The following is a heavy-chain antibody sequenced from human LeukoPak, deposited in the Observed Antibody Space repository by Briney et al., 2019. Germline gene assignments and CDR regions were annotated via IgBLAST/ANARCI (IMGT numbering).Heavy chain of an antibody. CDR1: GGSISSYY. V-gene: IGHV4-4*07. Sequence: SETLSLTCTVSGGSISSYYWSWIRQSAGKGLEWIGRIYTSGSTNYNPSLKSRVTISVDKSKNQFSLKLSSVTAADTAVYYCARSIAAADFKWFDPWGQGTLVTVSS. J-gene: IGHJ5*02. CDR3: ARSIAAADFKWFDP. D-gene: IGHD6-13*01. CDR2: IYTSGST.